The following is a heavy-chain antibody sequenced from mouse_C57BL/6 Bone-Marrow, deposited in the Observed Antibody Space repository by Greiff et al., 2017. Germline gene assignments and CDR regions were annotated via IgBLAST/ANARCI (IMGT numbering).Heavy chain of an antibody. Sequence: QVQLKQSGPELVKPGASVKISCKASGYAFSSSWMNWVKQRPGKGLEWIGRIYPGDGDTNYNGKFKGKATLTADKSSSTAYTQLSSLTSEDSAVYFCASPLRYRFDYWGQGTTLTVSS. CDR1: GYAFSSSW. CDR3: ASPLRYRFDY. CDR2: IYPGDGDT. J-gene: IGHJ2*01. D-gene: IGHD1-1*01. V-gene: IGHV1-82*01.